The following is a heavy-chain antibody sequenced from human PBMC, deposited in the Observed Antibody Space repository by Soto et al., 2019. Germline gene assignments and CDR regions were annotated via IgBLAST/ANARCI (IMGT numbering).Heavy chain of an antibody. CDR3: ARGVTTVTTFDY. V-gene: IGHV4-30-2*01. Sequence: QLQLQESGSGLVKPSQTLSLTCAVSGGSISSGGYSCNWIRQPPGKGLEWIGYIYHSGSTYYNPSLKSRVTVAVDRSKNQFSRKLSSVTAADTAVYYCARGVTTVTTFDYWGQGTLVTVSS. D-gene: IGHD4-17*01. CDR1: GGSISSGGYS. J-gene: IGHJ4*02. CDR2: IYHSGST.